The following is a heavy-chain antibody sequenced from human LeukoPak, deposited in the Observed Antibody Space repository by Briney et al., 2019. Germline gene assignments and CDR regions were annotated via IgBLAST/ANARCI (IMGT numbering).Heavy chain of an antibody. V-gene: IGHV1-18*01. Sequence: ASVKVSCKASGYTFTSYGISWVRQAPGQGLEWMGRISTYNGNTNYAQKLQGRVNMTTDTSTSTAYLELRSLRSDDTAVYYCARTNNNWFDPWGQGTLVTVSS. CDR3: ARTNNNWFDP. CDR1: GYTFTSYG. CDR2: ISTYNGNT. J-gene: IGHJ5*02.